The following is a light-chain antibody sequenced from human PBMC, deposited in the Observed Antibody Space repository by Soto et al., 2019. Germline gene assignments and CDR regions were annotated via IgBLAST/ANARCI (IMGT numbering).Light chain of an antibody. V-gene: IGKV3-20*01. Sequence: ENVLTQSPGTLSLSPGERATLSCRASQSVGSYLGWYQKKPGQAPRLLIYGASNRATGIPDRFIGSGSGTDFTLTISRLEPEDFAVYYCQHYGGPPPWTFGQGTKVEIK. CDR3: QHYGGPPPWT. J-gene: IGKJ1*01. CDR1: QSVGSY. CDR2: GAS.